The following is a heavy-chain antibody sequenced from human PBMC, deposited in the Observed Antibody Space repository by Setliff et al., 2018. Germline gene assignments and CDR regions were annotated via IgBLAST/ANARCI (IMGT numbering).Heavy chain of an antibody. Sequence: ASVKVSCKASGFTSTNYAIHWVRQAPGQRPECMGWIHASNGDTKYSQKFQGRVTITRDTSASTVYMELSSLRSEDTAVYYCASAHYYSGYIEYFQYWGQGTLVTVSS. D-gene: IGHD5-12*01. CDR2: IHASNGDT. J-gene: IGHJ1*01. CDR1: GFTSTNYA. CDR3: ASAHYYSGYIEYFQY. V-gene: IGHV1-3*01.